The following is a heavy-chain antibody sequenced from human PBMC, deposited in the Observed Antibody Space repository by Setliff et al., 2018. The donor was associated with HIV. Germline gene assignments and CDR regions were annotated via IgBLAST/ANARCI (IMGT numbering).Heavy chain of an antibody. V-gene: IGHV4-4*07. Sequence: KPSETLSLTCSVSGVTISSHFWTWIRQPAGKGLEWIGRAYTGGSTNYNPSLKSRVSMSVDASKNQFSLRLSSVTAADTAVYYCARLGYSGSLVGAFDIWGQGTMVTVSS. CDR2: AYTGGST. CDR1: GVTISSHF. J-gene: IGHJ3*02. CDR3: ARLGYSGSLVGAFDI. D-gene: IGHD1-26*01.